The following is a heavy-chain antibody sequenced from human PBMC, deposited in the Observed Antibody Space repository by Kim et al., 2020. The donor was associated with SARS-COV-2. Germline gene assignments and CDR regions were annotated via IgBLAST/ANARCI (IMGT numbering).Heavy chain of an antibody. CDR3: ARDLNSEGLLWFGELLYSRNYYYYGMDV. CDR1: GGTFSSYA. J-gene: IGHJ6*02. Sequence: SVKVSCKASGGTFSSYAISWVRQAPGQGLEWMGGIIPIFGTANYAQKFQGRVTITADESTSTAYMELSSLRSEDTAVYYCARDLNSEGLLWFGELLYSRNYYYYGMDVWGQGTTVTVSS. CDR2: IIPIFGTA. V-gene: IGHV1-69*13. D-gene: IGHD3-10*01.